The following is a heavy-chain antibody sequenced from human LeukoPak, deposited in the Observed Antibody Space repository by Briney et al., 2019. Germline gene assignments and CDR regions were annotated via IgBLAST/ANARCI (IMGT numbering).Heavy chain of an antibody. J-gene: IGHJ4*02. CDR1: GFTFSSYA. V-gene: IGHV3-23*01. Sequence: GGSLRLSCAASGFTFSSYAMSWVRQAPGKGLEWVSAISGSGGSTYYADSVKGRFTISRGNSKNTLYLQMNSLRAEDTAVYYRARGRTYYYDSSGYFDYWGQGTLVTVSS. CDR3: ARGRTYYYDSSGYFDY. D-gene: IGHD3-22*01. CDR2: ISGSGGST.